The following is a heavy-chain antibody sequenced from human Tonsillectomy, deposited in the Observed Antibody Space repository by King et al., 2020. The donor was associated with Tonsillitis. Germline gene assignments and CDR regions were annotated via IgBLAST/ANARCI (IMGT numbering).Heavy chain of an antibody. Sequence: VQLVESGGGLVQPGGSLRLSCAASGFTFSSYWMSWVRQAPGKGLEWVANIKQDGSEKYYVDSVKGRFTISRDNAKNSLYLQMNSLRAEDTAVYYCARPPDFIAVAGRGYYYYMDVWGKGTTVTVSS. CDR3: ARPPDFIAVAGRGYYYYMDV. D-gene: IGHD6-19*01. J-gene: IGHJ6*03. V-gene: IGHV3-7*01. CDR1: GFTFSSYW. CDR2: IKQDGSEK.